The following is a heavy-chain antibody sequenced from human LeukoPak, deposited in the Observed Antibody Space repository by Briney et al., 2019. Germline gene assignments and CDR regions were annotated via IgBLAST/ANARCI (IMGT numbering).Heavy chain of an antibody. CDR1: GGSISSYY. Sequence: SETPSLTCTVSGGSISSYYWSWIRQPPGKGLEWIGYIYYSGSTNYNPSLKSRVTISVDTSKNQFSLKLSSVTAADTAVYYCARRRERRRTDRFDYFDYWGQGALVAVSS. J-gene: IGHJ4*02. CDR2: IYYSGST. CDR3: ARRRERRRTDRFDYFDY. V-gene: IGHV4-59*12. D-gene: IGHD1-26*01.